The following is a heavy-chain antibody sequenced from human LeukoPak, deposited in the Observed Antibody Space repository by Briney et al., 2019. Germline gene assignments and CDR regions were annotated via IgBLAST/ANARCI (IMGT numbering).Heavy chain of an antibody. J-gene: IGHJ4*02. Sequence: GGSLRLSCAASGFTFSSYWMSWVRQAPGKGLKWVSGITNSGDSTYYADSVKGRFTISRDNSKNTLYLQMNSLRAEDTAVYYCAALAAAWRDYWGQGTLVTVSS. D-gene: IGHD6-13*01. CDR3: AALAAAWRDY. V-gene: IGHV3-23*01. CDR1: GFTFSSYW. CDR2: ITNSGDST.